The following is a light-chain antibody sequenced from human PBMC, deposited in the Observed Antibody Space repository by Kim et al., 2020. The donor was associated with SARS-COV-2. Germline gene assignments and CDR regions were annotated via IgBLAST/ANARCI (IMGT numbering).Light chain of an antibody. Sequence: LYLSPGERATLSGRASQRVSRSYFGWYQQKPGQAPRLLMYATSTRATGIPDRFSGSGSGTDFTLTIDRLEPEDFAVYYCQQSGATFGQGTRLEIK. V-gene: IGKV3-20*01. CDR2: ATS. J-gene: IGKJ5*01. CDR3: QQSGAT. CDR1: QRVSRSY.